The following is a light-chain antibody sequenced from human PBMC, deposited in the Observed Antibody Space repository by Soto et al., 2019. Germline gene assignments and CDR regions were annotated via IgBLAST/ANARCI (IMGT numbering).Light chain of an antibody. CDR1: NSDFGDYNY. Sequence: QSALTQPPSASGSPGQSVTISYTGTNSDFGDYNYVSWYQQHPGKAPKLMIYEVTKRPSGVPDRFSGSKSGNTASLTVSGLQAEDEADYYCSSYAGSNNYVFGTGTKLTVL. V-gene: IGLV2-8*01. CDR2: EVT. CDR3: SSYAGSNNYV. J-gene: IGLJ1*01.